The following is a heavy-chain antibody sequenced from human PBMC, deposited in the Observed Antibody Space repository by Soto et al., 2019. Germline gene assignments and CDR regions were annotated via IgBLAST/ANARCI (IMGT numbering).Heavy chain of an antibody. Sequence: ASVKASCKASGYTFTSYAMHCVRQAPGQRLEWMGWINAGNGNTKYSQKFQGRVTITRDTSASTAYMELSSLRSEDTAVYYCARSSIAVAGKYYYYYYGMDVWGQGTTVTVSS. J-gene: IGHJ6*02. V-gene: IGHV1-3*01. CDR3: ARSSIAVAGKYYYYYYGMDV. CDR1: GYTFTSYA. D-gene: IGHD6-19*01. CDR2: INAGNGNT.